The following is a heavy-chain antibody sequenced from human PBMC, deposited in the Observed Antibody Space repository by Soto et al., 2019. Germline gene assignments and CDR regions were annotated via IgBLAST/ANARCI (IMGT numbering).Heavy chain of an antibody. D-gene: IGHD3-10*01. Sequence: QITLKESGPTLVKPTQTLTLTCTFSGFSLSTSGVGVGWIRQPQGKALEWLALVYWDDDKRYSPSLKSRLTLTKDTANTQVVLTMTNMDPVDTATYYCAHRQNSGSGSYLERAFDYWGQGTLVTVSS. CDR3: AHRQNSGSGSYLERAFDY. V-gene: IGHV2-5*02. J-gene: IGHJ4*02. CDR1: GFSLSTSGVG. CDR2: VYWDDDK.